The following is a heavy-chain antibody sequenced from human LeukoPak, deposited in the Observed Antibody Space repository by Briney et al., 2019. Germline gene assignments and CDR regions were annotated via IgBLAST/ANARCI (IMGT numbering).Heavy chain of an antibody. J-gene: IGHJ6*02. CDR3: ARMAMDCSSTSCYRYYYYGMDV. D-gene: IGHD2-2*02. CDR2: IYYSGST. CDR1: GGSISSYY. V-gene: IGHV4-59*08. Sequence: SETLSLTRTVSGGSISSYYWSWIRQPPGKGLEWIGYIYYSGSTNCNPSLKSRVTISVDTSENQFSLKLSSVTAADTAVYYCARMAMDCSSTSCYRYYYYGMDVWGQGTTVTVSS.